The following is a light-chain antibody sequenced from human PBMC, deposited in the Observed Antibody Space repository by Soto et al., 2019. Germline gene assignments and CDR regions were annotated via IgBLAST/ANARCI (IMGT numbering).Light chain of an antibody. Sequence: QPVLTQPPSASGSPGQSVTISCTGTSSDVGAYNYVSWYQQHPGKAPKLMIYEVSKRPSGVPDRFSGSKSANTASLTVSGLQAEDEADYYCSSYAGNNNLVFGGGTKVTVL. CDR2: EVS. V-gene: IGLV2-8*01. CDR3: SSYAGNNNLV. J-gene: IGLJ2*01. CDR1: SSDVGAYNY.